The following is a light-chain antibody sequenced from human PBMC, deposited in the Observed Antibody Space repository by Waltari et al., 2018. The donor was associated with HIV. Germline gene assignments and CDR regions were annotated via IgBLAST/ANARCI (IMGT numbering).Light chain of an antibody. CDR3: GSYAGSNTLE. V-gene: IGLV2-14*01. CDR2: EVT. Sequence: QSALTQPASVSGSPGQSITISCTGSNGDVGGYNYVSLYQRHPGKAPKLIIYEVTNRPSGVSNRFSGSKSGNTAYLTISGLQAEDEADYFCGSYAGSNTLEFGGGTKLTVL. J-gene: IGLJ2*01. CDR1: NGDVGGYNY.